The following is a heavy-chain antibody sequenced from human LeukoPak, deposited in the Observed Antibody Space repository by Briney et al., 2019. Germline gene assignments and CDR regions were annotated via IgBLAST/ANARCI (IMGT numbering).Heavy chain of an antibody. Sequence: SETLSLTCTVSGGSISSSYSYWGWSRQPPGKGLEWSGNIYYSGSTYYSPSLTSRVTVSVDTSENQFSLKLSSVTAADTAVYYCARAHSIASYYYGVDVWGQGTTVTVSS. V-gene: IGHV4-39*07. J-gene: IGHJ6*02. CDR3: ARAHSIASYYYGVDV. D-gene: IGHD2/OR15-2a*01. CDR2: IYYSGST. CDR1: GGSISSSYSY.